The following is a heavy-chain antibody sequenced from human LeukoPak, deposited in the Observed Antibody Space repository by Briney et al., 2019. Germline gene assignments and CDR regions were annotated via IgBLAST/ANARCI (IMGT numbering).Heavy chain of an antibody. CDR1: GFTFSDYI. J-gene: IGHJ3*02. CDR3: SRDGGEGGNSAFDI. Sequence: GGSLRLSCAASGFTFSDYILDWVRQAPGKGLEWVGRIRREANSYTTEYAASVTGRFTISRDDSRNSLYLHMNSLKTEDTAVYHCSRDGGEGGNSAFDIWGQGTMVTVSS. CDR2: IRREANSYTT. V-gene: IGHV3-72*01. D-gene: IGHD3-16*01.